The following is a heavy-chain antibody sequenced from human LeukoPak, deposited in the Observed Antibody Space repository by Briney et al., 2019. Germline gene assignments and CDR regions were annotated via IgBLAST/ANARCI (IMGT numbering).Heavy chain of an antibody. D-gene: IGHD3-10*01. CDR3: ARDPSGAGWLDY. V-gene: IGHV3-21*01. CDR1: GFTFSSYS. Sequence: GGSLRLSCAASGFTFSSYSMNWVRQAPGKGLEWVSSISSSSSYIYYADSVKGRFTISRDNAKNSLYLQMNSLRAEDTAVYYCARDPSGAGWLDYWGQGTLVTVSS. J-gene: IGHJ4*02. CDR2: ISSSSSYI.